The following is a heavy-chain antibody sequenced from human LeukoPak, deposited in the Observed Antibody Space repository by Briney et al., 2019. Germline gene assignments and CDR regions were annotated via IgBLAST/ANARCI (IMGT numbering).Heavy chain of an antibody. J-gene: IGHJ4*02. CDR2: ISGGNT. V-gene: IGHV3-23*01. D-gene: IGHD6-19*01. CDR1: GFTLTYDA. CDR3: AKGYTTGWSEGYLDY. Sequence: AASLRLSCAASGFTLTYDAMNWVRPIPGRGLQGFTGISGGNTYYADSVRGRFTISRDSSKNTLYLHMDSLRAEDTAVYLCAKGYTTGWSEGYLDYWGQGTLVSVSS.